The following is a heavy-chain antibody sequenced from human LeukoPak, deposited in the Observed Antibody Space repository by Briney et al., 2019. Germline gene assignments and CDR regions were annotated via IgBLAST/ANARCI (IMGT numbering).Heavy chain of an antibody. D-gene: IGHD3-3*01. CDR3: ARGPDRIRVLSGPRFDY. CDR1: GGSISSYY. V-gene: IGHV4-59*12. J-gene: IGHJ4*02. CDR2: IYYSGST. Sequence: SETLSLTCTVSGGSISSYYWSWIRQPPGKGLEWIGYIYYSGSTNYNPSLKSRVTISVDTSKNQFSLKLSSVTAADTAVYYCARGPDRIRVLSGPRFDYWGQGTLVTVSS.